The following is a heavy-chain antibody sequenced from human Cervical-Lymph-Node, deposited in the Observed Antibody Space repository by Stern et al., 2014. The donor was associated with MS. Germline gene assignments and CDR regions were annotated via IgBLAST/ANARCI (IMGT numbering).Heavy chain of an antibody. J-gene: IGHJ4*02. CDR1: GGSISRGSDY. D-gene: IGHD5-18*01. CDR3: ASGYRIFDY. Sequence: VHLVESGPGLVKPSQTLSLTCTVSGGSISRGSDYWSWIRQPVGKGLEWIGRIHASGSAFYTPSLKSRVTISTDTPMNQFSLELNSATAADTAIYYCASGYRIFDYWGQGILVTVSS. V-gene: IGHV4-61*02. CDR2: IHASGSA.